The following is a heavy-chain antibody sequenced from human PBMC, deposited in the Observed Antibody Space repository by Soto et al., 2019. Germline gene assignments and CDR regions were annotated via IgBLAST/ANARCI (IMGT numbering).Heavy chain of an antibody. V-gene: IGHV4-59*02. J-gene: IGHJ5*02. CDR3: ATSYCSDGVSCNWFDP. CDR2: INYRTTT. D-gene: IGHD2-8*01. CDR1: GGSVTTY. Sequence: SETLSLTCPVSGGSVTTYWGWIRQPPGKGLEWIGYINYRTTTKYNSSLRSRVTISVDTSRTQVSLSLESVTAADTAVYYCATSYCSDGVSCNWFDPWGQGILVTVSS.